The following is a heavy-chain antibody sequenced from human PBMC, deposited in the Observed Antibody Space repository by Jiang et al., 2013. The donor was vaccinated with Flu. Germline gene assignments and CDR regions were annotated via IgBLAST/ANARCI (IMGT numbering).Heavy chain of an antibody. CDR1: GGSISSYY. J-gene: IGHJ6*02. CDR2: IYYSGST. Sequence: GPGLVKPSETLSLTCTVSGGSISSYYWSWIRQPPGKGLEWIGYIYYSGSTNYNPSLKSRVTMSVDTSKNQFSLKLSSVTAADTAVYYCARAAYYDFWSGYYKGDYYGMDVWGQGTTVTVSS. D-gene: IGHD3-3*01. V-gene: IGHV4-59*01. CDR3: ARAAYYDFWSGYYKGDYYGMDV.